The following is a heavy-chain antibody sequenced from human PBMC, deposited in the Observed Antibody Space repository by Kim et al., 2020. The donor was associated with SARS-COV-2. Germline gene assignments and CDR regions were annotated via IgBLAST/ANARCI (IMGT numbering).Heavy chain of an antibody. CDR3: AKGNDLQGTGTGIYY. J-gene: IGHJ6*01. V-gene: IGHV3-23*01. CDR2: VVGGDSDT. CDR1: GFTFSNYA. D-gene: IGHD1-1*01. Sequence: GGSLRLSCTASGFTFSNYAMSWVRQAPGKGLEWVSTVVGGDSDTYYASSVKGRFTISRDNSKNTLYLQMNNLRVEDTALYYCAKGNDLQGTGTGIYY.